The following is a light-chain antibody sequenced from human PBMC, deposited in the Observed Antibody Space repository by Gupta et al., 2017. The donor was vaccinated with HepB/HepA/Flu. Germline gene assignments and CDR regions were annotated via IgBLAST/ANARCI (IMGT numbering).Light chain of an antibody. CDR2: SNN. CDR3: AAWDDSLNGLVV. CDR1: SSNIGSNT. J-gene: IGLJ2*01. V-gene: IGLV1-44*01. Sequence: QSVLPPLPSASGTPAPRVTISCYGSSSNIGSNTVNWYQQLPGTAPKLLIYSNNQRPSGGPDRFSGSKSGTSASLAIRGLQSEDEADYYCAAWDDSLNGLVVFGGGTKLTVL.